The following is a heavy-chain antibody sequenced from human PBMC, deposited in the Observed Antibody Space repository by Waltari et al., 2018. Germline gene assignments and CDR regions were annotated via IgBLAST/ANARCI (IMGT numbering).Heavy chain of an antibody. CDR3: ARGISGYGLAY. CDR2: ISYDGSTK. V-gene: IGHV3-30-3*01. D-gene: IGHD5-12*01. Sequence: QVQLVESGGGVVQPGRSLRLSWAASGFTFSSYAMHWVRQAPGTWWEWVRVISYDGSTKFSAYSVRGRFTISRDYSKNTLSLQMTSLRAEDTAVYYCARGISGYGLAYWVQGTLVTVSS. CDR1: GFTFSSYA. J-gene: IGHJ4*02.